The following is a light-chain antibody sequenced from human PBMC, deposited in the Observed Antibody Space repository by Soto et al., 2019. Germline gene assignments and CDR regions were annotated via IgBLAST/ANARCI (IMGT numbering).Light chain of an antibody. CDR3: QSYDSSNQV. Sequence: NFMLTQPHSVSQCPRKTVTISCTRSSGSIASNYVQWYQQRAGSCPTTVVYEDNRRPSGVPDRFSGSIDSSSNSASLTISRLKTEDEADYYCQSYDSSNQVFGRGTKLTVL. J-gene: IGLJ2*01. V-gene: IGLV6-57*01. CDR1: SGSIASNY. CDR2: EDN.